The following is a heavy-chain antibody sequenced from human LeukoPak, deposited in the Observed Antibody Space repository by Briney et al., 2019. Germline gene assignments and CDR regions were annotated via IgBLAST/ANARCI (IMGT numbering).Heavy chain of an antibody. CDR1: GFTFSSYE. V-gene: IGHV3-48*01. Sequence: PGGSLRLSCAASGFTFSSYEMNWVRQAPGKGLEWVSYISSSSSTIYYADSVKGRFTISRDNAKNSLYLQMNSLRAEDTAVYYCARDSTAFYYYYYMDVWGKGTTVTVSS. CDR2: ISSSSSTI. CDR3: ARDSTAFYYYYYMDV. D-gene: IGHD1-26*01. J-gene: IGHJ6*03.